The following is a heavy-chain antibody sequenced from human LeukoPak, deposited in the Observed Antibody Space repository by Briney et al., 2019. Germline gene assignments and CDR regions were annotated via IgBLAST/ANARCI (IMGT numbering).Heavy chain of an antibody. CDR2: NYYSGST. Sequence: KPSETLSLTCTVSGGSISSYYWSWIRQPPGKGLEWIGYNYYSGSTNYNPSLKSRVTISVDTSKNQFSLKLSSVTAADTTVYYCARMKAGLWSDAFDIWGQGTMVTVSS. CDR3: ARMKAGLWSDAFDI. D-gene: IGHD3-10*01. V-gene: IGHV4-59*08. J-gene: IGHJ3*02. CDR1: GGSISSYY.